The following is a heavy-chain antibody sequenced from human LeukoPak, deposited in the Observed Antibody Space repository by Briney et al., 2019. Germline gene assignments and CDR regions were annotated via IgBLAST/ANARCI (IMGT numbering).Heavy chain of an antibody. Sequence: SETLSLTCAVSGGSISSTTYNTTYYWGWIRQPPGKGLEFIGTIYHSGRPDYNPSLKSRDTISVDRSKNQFSLKLTSVTAADTAVYYCARHADSATYYSPFDHWGQGTLVTVSS. CDR1: GGSISSTTYNTTYY. J-gene: IGHJ4*02. CDR2: IYHSGRP. D-gene: IGHD3-22*01. CDR3: ARHADSATYYSPFDH. V-gene: IGHV4-39*01.